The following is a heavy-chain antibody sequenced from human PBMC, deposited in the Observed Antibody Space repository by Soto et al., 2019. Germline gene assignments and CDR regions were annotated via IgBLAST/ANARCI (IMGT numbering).Heavy chain of an antibody. CDR1: GDIVSSNSAA. CDR2: TYYRSKWYN. CDR3: ARDRIRYFDWLEDYYYYGMDV. V-gene: IGHV6-1*01. D-gene: IGHD3-9*01. Sequence: SQTLSLTWAISGDIVSSNSAALNWVRQSPSRCLEWLVRTYYRSKWYNDYAVSVKSRITINPDTSKNQFSLQLNSVTPEDTAVYYCARDRIRYFDWLEDYYYYGMDVWGQGTTVTVSS. J-gene: IGHJ6*02.